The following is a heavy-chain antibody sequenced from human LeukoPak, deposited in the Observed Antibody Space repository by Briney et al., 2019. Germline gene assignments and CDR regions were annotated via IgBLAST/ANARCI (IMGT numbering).Heavy chain of an antibody. CDR2: IRKKTNSYTT. J-gene: IGHJ4*02. CDR3: ARVYTSSSRTFDY. Sequence: GVSLRLSCAASGFTFSDHYMDWVRQAPGKGLEWVARIRKKTNSYTTEYAASVKGRFTISRDDSRNSLYLQMNSLKTEDTAVYYCARVYTSSSRTFDYWGQGTLVTVSS. V-gene: IGHV3-72*01. CDR1: GFTFSDHY. D-gene: IGHD6-6*01.